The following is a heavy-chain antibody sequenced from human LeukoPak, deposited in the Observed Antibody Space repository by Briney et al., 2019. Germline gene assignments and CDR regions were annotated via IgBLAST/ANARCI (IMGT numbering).Heavy chain of an antibody. CDR3: ARLGSAGPRRYFDY. V-gene: IGHV4-39*02. Sequence: PSETLSLTCTVAGGSISSSSYFWGWIRQPPGKGLEWIGSIYYSGSTYYNPSLKSRVTISVDTSKNHFSLKLSSVTAADTAVYYCARLGSAGPRRYFDYWGQGTLVTVSS. J-gene: IGHJ4*02. D-gene: IGHD7-27*01. CDR1: GGSISSSSYF. CDR2: IYYSGST.